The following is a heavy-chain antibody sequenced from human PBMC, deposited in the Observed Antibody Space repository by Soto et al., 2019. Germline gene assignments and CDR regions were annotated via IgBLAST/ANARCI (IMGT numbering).Heavy chain of an antibody. CDR3: ARGSASPAGTQMPFDY. D-gene: IGHD6-13*01. V-gene: IGHV4-34*01. CDR1: GGSFSGYY. J-gene: IGHJ4*02. CDR2: INHSGST. Sequence: PSETLSLTCAVYGGSFSGYYWSWIRQPPGKGLEWIGEINHSGSTNYNPSLKSRVTISVDTSKNQFSLKLSSVTAADTAVYYCARGSASPAGTQMPFDYTGQLTLVTVSS.